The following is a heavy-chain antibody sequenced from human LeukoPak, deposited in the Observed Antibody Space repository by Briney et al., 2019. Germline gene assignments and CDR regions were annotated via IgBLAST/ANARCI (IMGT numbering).Heavy chain of an antibody. V-gene: IGHV1-18*01. CDR1: GYPFNNFG. CDR3: ARGSGHIVVVSALPDF. J-gene: IGHJ4*02. D-gene: IGHD2-21*01. Sequence: ASVKVSCTTSGYPFNNFGVNWVRQAPGQGLEWMGWISGHNGDTRYVQRFQGRVTLTTDTSASTAYMELWSLTSDDTAVYYCARGSGHIVVVSALPDFWGQGTLVTVSS. CDR2: ISGHNGDT.